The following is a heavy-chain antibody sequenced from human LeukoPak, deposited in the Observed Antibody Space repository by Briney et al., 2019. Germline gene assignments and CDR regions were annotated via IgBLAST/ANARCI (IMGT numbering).Heavy chain of an antibody. J-gene: IGHJ4*02. V-gene: IGHV3-48*04. CDR2: ISSSSSTI. CDR3: ASVHYYGSGSRGDY. D-gene: IGHD3-10*01. CDR1: GFTFSSYS. Sequence: TGGSLRLSCTASGFTFSSYSMNWVRQAPGKGLEWVSYISSSSSTIYYADSVKGRFTISRDNAKNSLYLQMNSLRAEDTAVYYCASVHYYGSGSRGDYWGQGTLVTVSS.